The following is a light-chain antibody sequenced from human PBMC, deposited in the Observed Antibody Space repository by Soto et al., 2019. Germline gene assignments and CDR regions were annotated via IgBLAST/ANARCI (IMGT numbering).Light chain of an antibody. CDR1: QGISSY. CDR3: QQYNNWPPIT. CDR2: AAS. V-gene: IGKV1-9*01. Sequence: DIQLTQSPSFLSASVGDRVTITCRASQGISSYLAWYQKKPGKAPKLLMYAASTLQSGVPSRFRGSGSGTEFTLTISSLQPEDFAVYYCQQYNNWPPITFGQGTRLEIK. J-gene: IGKJ5*01.